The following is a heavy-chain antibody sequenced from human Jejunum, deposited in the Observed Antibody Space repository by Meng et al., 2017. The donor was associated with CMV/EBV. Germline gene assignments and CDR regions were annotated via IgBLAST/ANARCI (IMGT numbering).Heavy chain of an antibody. CDR2: LSWNSYSI. D-gene: IGHD1-1*01. J-gene: IGHJ5*02. CDR1: GFTFENYA. Sequence: VQLVESGGGLVQPGRSLRLSCAASGFTFENYAMHWFRQAPGKGLEWVSGLSWNSYSIAYADSVKGRFTISRDNAKNSLYLQMNSLRVEDTGLYYCAKDITLTGTGGLAFDPWGQGTLVTVSS. V-gene: IGHV3-9*01. CDR3: AKDITLTGTGGLAFDP.